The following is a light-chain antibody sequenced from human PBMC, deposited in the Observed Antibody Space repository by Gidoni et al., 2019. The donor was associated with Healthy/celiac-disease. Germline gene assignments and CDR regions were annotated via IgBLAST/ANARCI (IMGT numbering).Light chain of an antibody. V-gene: IGKV3-11*01. CDR2: DAS. J-gene: IGKJ1*01. Sequence: EIVSTHAPATLSLSPGERATLSCRASQSVSSYLTWYQQKPGQAPRLLIYDASNRATGIPARFSGSGSGTDFTLTISSLEPEDFAVYYCQQRSNWPTFGQGTKVEIK. CDR3: QQRSNWPT. CDR1: QSVSSY.